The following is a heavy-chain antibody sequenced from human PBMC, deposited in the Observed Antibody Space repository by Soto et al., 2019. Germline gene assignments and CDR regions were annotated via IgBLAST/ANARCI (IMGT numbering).Heavy chain of an antibody. Sequence: EVQLVESGGGLVQPGGSLRLSCAASGFTFSDNWMSWVRQAPGKGLECVANIETDGSEKYYVDPVKGRFTTSRDNALNSLYRQMNSLSAEDTDVYYCAASMGRGGNDDWGQGTLVAVSS. CDR3: AASMGRGGNDD. V-gene: IGHV3-7*05. CDR2: IETDGSEK. D-gene: IGHD3-10*01. J-gene: IGHJ4*02. CDR1: GFTFSDNW.